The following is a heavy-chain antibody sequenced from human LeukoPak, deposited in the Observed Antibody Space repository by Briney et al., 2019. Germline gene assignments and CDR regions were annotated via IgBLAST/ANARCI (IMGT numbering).Heavy chain of an antibody. V-gene: IGHV3-48*01. J-gene: IGHJ4*02. D-gene: IGHD6-19*01. Sequence: GGSLRLPCAASGFTFSSYSMNWVRQAPGKGLEWVSYISSSSSTIYYADSVKGRFTISRDNAKNSLYLQMNSLRVEDTAVYYCAKEKVSSGWYVDYWGQGTLVTVSS. CDR3: AKEKVSSGWYVDY. CDR2: ISSSSSTI. CDR1: GFTFSSYS.